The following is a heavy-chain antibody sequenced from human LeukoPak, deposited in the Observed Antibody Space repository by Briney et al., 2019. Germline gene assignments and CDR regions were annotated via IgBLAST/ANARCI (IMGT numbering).Heavy chain of an antibody. D-gene: IGHD6-13*01. CDR3: ARRAAAGTSYFDY. Sequence: PSETLSLICNVDGGSIGSDYWSWIRQPPGKGLEWIGYIYTSGSTNYNPSLKSRVTISVDTSKNQFSLKLSSVTAADTAVYYCARRAAAGTSYFDYWGQGTLVTVSS. CDR2: IYTSGST. V-gene: IGHV4-4*09. J-gene: IGHJ4*02. CDR1: GGSIGSDY.